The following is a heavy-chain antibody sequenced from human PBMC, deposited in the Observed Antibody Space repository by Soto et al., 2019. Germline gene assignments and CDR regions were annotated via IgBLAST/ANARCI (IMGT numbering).Heavy chain of an antibody. J-gene: IGHJ6*02. V-gene: IGHV1-69*01. CDR2: IIPIFGTA. D-gene: IGHD3-3*01. CDR1: GGTFSSYA. CDR3: ARSITNFGVVSYYYYGMDV. Sequence: QVQLVQSGAEVKKPGSSVKVSCKASGGTFSSYAISWVRQAPGQGLEWMGGIIPIFGTANYAQKFQGRVTITADESTSTAYMELSSLRSEDTAVYYCARSITNFGVVSYYYYGMDVWGQGTTVTVSS.